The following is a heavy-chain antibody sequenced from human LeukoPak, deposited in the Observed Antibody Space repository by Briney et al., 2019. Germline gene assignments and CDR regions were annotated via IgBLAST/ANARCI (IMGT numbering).Heavy chain of an antibody. CDR1: GFTFSSYE. D-gene: IGHD4-17*01. CDR3: ARGPVTVSSFDY. J-gene: IGHJ4*02. V-gene: IGHV3-48*03. Sequence: GGSLRLSCAASGFTFSSYEMNWVRQAPGKGLEWVSYISRSATTIFYADSVKGRFTISRDNAKNSVYLQMNSLRAEDTAVYYCARGPVTVSSFDYWGQGTLVTVSS. CDR2: ISRSATTI.